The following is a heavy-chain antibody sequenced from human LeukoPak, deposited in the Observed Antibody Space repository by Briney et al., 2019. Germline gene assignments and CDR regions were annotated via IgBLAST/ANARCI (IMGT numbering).Heavy chain of an antibody. CDR1: GYTFTSYD. V-gene: IGHV1-8*01. CDR3: ARGSPQLLWFGEITMDV. CDR2: MNPNRGNT. Sequence: GASVKVSCKASGYTFTSYDINWVRQATGQGLEWMGWMNPNRGNTGYAQKFQGRVTMTRNTSISTAYMELSSLRSEDTAVYYCARGSPQLLWFGEITMDVWGKGTTVTVSS. D-gene: IGHD3-10*01. J-gene: IGHJ6*04.